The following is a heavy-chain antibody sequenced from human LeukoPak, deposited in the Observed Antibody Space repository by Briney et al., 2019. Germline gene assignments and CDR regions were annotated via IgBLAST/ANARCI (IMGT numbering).Heavy chain of an antibody. CDR1: GFTFSTYG. J-gene: IGHJ6*03. V-gene: IGHV4-34*01. CDR2: FNHSGST. Sequence: PGGSLRLSCAASGFTFSTYGMSWVRQAPGKGLEGIGEFNHSGSTNYNPSLKSRVTISVDTSKNQFSLKLTSVTAADTAVYYCARVRLPPYYYYYYYMDVWGKGTTVTVSS. D-gene: IGHD5-18*01. CDR3: ARVRLPPYYYYYYYMDV.